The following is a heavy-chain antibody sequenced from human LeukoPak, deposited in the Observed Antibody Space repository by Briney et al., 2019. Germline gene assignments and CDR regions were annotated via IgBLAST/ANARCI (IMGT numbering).Heavy chain of an antibody. D-gene: IGHD6-19*01. CDR3: ARIGSPLIAVAGWWFDP. CDR2: INPNSGGT. CDR1: GYTFTGYY. J-gene: IGHJ5*02. Sequence: GASVKVSCKASGYTFTGYYMHWVRQGRGQGLDLISPINPNSGGTNYAQKFQGRVTMTRDTSISTAYMELSRLRSDDTAVYYCARIGSPLIAVAGWWFDPWGQGTLVTVSS. V-gene: IGHV1-2*06.